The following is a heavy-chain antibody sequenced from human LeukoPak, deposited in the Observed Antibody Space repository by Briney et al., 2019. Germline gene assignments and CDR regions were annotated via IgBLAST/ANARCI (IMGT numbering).Heavy chain of an antibody. J-gene: IGHJ4*02. Sequence: GESLRLSCAASGFAFRSYAMSWVRQAPGKGLEWVSGISGGGDTTYYADSVKGRFTISRDNSKNTLFLQMNSLRAEDTAVFYCAKSRGHTSSYYFDFWGQGTLATVSS. CDR2: ISGGGDTT. V-gene: IGHV3-23*01. D-gene: IGHD5-12*01. CDR1: GFAFRSYA. CDR3: AKSRGHTSSYYFDF.